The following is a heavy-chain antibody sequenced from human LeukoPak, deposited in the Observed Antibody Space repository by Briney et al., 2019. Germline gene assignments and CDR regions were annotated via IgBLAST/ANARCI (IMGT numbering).Heavy chain of an antibody. V-gene: IGHV1-2*02. Sequence: GASVKVSCKASGYTFTGYYMHWVRQAPGQGLEWMGWINPNSGGTNYAQKFQGRVTMTRDTSISTAYTELGRLRSDDTAVYYCARGHSSGWYHYFDYWGQGTLVTVSS. D-gene: IGHD6-19*01. CDR1: GYTFTGYY. CDR3: ARGHSSGWYHYFDY. CDR2: INPNSGGT. J-gene: IGHJ4*02.